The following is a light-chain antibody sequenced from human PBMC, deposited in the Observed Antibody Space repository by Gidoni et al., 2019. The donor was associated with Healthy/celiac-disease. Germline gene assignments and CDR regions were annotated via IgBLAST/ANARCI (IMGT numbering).Light chain of an antibody. Sequence: EIVLPQSPATLSLSPGERATLSCRASQSVSSYFAWYQQKPGQAPRLLIYDASNRATGIPARFSGSGSGTDFTLTISSLEPEDFAVYYCQQRSNWPLTFXGXTKVEIK. J-gene: IGKJ4*01. V-gene: IGKV3-11*01. CDR2: DAS. CDR3: QQRSNWPLT. CDR1: QSVSSY.